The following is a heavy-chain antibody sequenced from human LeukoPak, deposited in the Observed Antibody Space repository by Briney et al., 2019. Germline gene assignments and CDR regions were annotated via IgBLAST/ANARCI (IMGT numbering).Heavy chain of an antibody. CDR1: GFTFSSYW. D-gene: IGHD6-13*01. CDR3: ARDSTIISSSWLNWFDP. J-gene: IGHJ5*02. CDR2: IKQDGSEK. Sequence: PGGSLRLSCAASGFTFSSYWMSWVRQAPGKGLEWVANIKQDGSEKYYVDSVKGRFTIPRDNAKNSLYLQMNSLRAEDTAVYYCARDSTIISSSWLNWFDPWGQGTLVTVSS. V-gene: IGHV3-7*01.